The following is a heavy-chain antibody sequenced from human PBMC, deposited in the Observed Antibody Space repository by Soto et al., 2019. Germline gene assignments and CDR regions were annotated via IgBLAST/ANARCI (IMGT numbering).Heavy chain of an antibody. CDR3: ARKVWGSTSRPDWWYFDL. CDR1: GFTFLNYA. Sequence: EVQLLESGGGLVQPGGSLRLSCVGSGFTFLNYALNWVRQTPGKGLEWVSGISGGGDRTFDADSVKGRFTISRDNSKNTVNVQMNSPRADDTALYYCARKVWGSTSRPDWWYFDLWGRGTLVTVSS. D-gene: IGHD3-16*01. J-gene: IGHJ2*01. CDR2: ISGGGDRT. V-gene: IGHV3-23*01.